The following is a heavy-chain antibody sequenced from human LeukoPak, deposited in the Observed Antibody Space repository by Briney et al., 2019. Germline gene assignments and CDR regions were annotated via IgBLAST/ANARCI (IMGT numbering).Heavy chain of an antibody. CDR3: ARSRYSNSWLFDY. J-gene: IGHJ4*02. CDR1: GITFSSYA. CDR2: ISGSGVNT. Sequence: SGESLRLSCAAPGITFSSYAMTWVRQAPGKGLEWVSAISGSGVNTCYADSVKGRFTISRDNSKNTVYLQMNSLRAEDTAVFYCARSRYSNSWLFDYWGQGTLVTVSS. V-gene: IGHV3-23*01. D-gene: IGHD6-13*01.